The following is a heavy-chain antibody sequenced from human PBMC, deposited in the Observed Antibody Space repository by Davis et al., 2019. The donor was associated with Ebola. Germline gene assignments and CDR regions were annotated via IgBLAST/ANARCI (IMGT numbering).Heavy chain of an antibody. D-gene: IGHD4-17*01. CDR3: TKDMTAVTTPGDAFDV. CDR2: INSDGSST. CDR1: GFTFSSYW. V-gene: IGHV3-74*01. J-gene: IGHJ3*01. Sequence: GESLKISCAASGFTFSSYWMHWVRQAPGKGLVWVSRINSDGSSTSYADSVKGRFTISRDNSKNTLSMQMSSLRADDTAVYYCTKDMTAVTTPGDAFDVWGQGTMVTVSS.